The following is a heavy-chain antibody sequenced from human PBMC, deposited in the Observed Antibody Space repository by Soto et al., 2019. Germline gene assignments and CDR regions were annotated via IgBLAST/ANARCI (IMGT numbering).Heavy chain of an antibody. V-gene: IGHV4-59*01. J-gene: IGHJ4*02. CDR1: GGSICSYY. Sequence: QVQLQESGPGLVKPSETLSLTCTVSGGSICSYYWSWIRQPPGKGLEWIGYIYYSGSTNYNPSLKSRVSISVDTSKNQFSLKLSSVTAADTAVYYCARRYGGNFDYWGQGTLVTVSS. CDR3: ARRYGGNFDY. D-gene: IGHD1-26*01. CDR2: IYYSGST.